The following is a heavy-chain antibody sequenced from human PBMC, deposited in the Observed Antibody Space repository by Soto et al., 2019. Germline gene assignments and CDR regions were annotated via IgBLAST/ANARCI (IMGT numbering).Heavy chain of an antibody. Sequence: GGSLSLSCEVSLLTFIDYYIICRRNAPGKGLEWISYSSNSGTFSRYADSVKGRFSISRDNTKNLLYLQMNSLRAEDTAVYYCARSGDNYNRFDEWGQGNQVTVS. J-gene: IGHJ4*02. CDR2: SSNSGTFS. V-gene: IGHV3-11*03. D-gene: IGHD1-1*01. CDR1: LLTFIDYY. CDR3: ARSGDNYNRFDE.